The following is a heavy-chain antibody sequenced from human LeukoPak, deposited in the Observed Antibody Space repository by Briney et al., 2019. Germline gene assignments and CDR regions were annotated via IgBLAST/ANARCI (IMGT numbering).Heavy chain of an antibody. V-gene: IGHV1-69*05. CDR1: GGTFSSCA. Sequence: SVKVSCKASGGTFSSCAISWVRQAPGQGLEWMGRIIPIFGTANYAQKFQGRVTITTDESTSTAYMELSSLRSEDTAVYYCARDSSSGYYYPSGYWGQGTLVTVSS. D-gene: IGHD3-22*01. J-gene: IGHJ4*02. CDR2: IIPIFGTA. CDR3: ARDSSSGYYYPSGY.